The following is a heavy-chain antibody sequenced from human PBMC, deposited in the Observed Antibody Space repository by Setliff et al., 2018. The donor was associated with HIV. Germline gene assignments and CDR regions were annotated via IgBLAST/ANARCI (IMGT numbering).Heavy chain of an antibody. J-gene: IGHJ4*02. D-gene: IGHD3-16*01. CDR3: ARRGVMITFGGVYFNY. CDR1: GGSFSGYY. Sequence: PSETLSLTCAVYGGSFSGYYWSWIRQPPGKGLERIGEINHSGSTNYNPSLKSRVTVSADTSKNQFSLKLRSVTAADTAVYYCARRGVMITFGGVYFNYWGQGTLVTVSS. V-gene: IGHV4-34*01. CDR2: INHSGST.